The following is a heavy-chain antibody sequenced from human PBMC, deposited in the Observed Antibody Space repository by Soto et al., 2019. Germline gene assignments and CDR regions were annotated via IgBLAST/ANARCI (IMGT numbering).Heavy chain of an antibody. CDR2: ISSSSTI. Sequence: GGSLRLSCAASGFTFSSYSMNWVRQAPGKGLEWVSYISSSSTIYYADSVKGRFTISRDNAKNSLYLQMNSLRDEDTAVYYCARARSGWYLIDYWGQGTLVTVSS. CDR1: GFTFSSYS. D-gene: IGHD6-19*01. V-gene: IGHV3-48*02. J-gene: IGHJ4*02. CDR3: ARARSGWYLIDY.